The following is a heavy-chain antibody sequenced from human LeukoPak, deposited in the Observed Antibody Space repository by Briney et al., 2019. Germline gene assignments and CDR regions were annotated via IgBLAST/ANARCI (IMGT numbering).Heavy chain of an antibody. CDR1: GFTFSSYA. Sequence: HTGGSLRLSCAASGFTFSSYAMSWVRQAPGKGLEWVSAISGSGGSTYYADSVKGRFTISRDNSKNTLYLQMNSLRAEDTAVYYCAKAKSKQWLVPMDVWGKGTTVTVSS. J-gene: IGHJ6*04. D-gene: IGHD6-19*01. V-gene: IGHV3-23*01. CDR2: ISGSGGST. CDR3: AKAKSKQWLVPMDV.